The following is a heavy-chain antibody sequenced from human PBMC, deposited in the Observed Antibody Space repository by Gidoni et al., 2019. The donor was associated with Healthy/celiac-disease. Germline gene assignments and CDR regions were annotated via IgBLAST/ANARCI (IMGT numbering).Heavy chain of an antibody. V-gene: IGHV4-59*01. CDR1: GGSISSYY. J-gene: IGHJ5*02. Sequence: QVQLQESGPGLVKPSETLSLTCPVSGGSISSYYWSWIRQPPGKGLEWIGYIYYSGSTNYNPSLKSRVTISVDTSKNQFSLKLSSVTAADTAVYYCARGSYGRGWFDPWGQGTLVTVSS. CDR2: IYYSGST. D-gene: IGHD4-17*01. CDR3: ARGSYGRGWFDP.